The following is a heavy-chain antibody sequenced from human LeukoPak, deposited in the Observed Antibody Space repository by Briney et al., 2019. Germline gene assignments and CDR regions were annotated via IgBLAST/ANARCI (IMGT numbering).Heavy chain of an antibody. J-gene: IGHJ6*02. Sequence: PGGSLRLSCAASGFTFSSYAMSWVRQAPGKGLEWVSVIYSGGSTYYADSVKGRFTISRDNSKNTLYLQMNSLRAEDTAVYYCAREYSYGNYGMDVWGQGTTVTVSS. CDR3: AREYSYGNYGMDV. CDR1: GFTFSSYA. V-gene: IGHV3-66*01. D-gene: IGHD5-18*01. CDR2: IYSGGST.